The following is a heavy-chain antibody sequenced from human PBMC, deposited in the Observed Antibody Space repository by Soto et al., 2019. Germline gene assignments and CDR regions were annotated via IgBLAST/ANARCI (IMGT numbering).Heavy chain of an antibody. D-gene: IGHD2-21*01. CDR1: GGSFSGYY. J-gene: IGHJ4*02. CDR3: ARGENCGGDCYAIDFDY. Sequence: SETLALTCAVYGGSFSGYYWGWIRKPPGKGLGWIGEINHSGSTNYNPSLKSRVTISVDTSKNQFSLKLSSVTAADTAVYYCARGENCGGDCYAIDFDYWGQGTLVTVSS. V-gene: IGHV4-34*01. CDR2: INHSGST.